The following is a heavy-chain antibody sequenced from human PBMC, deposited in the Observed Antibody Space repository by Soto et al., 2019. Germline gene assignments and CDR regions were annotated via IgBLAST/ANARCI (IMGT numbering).Heavy chain of an antibody. CDR2: ICTSGGDT. CDR1: GFTFSNFA. D-gene: IGHD6-13*01. CDR3: IKSSRTLGHS. V-gene: IGHV3-23*01. Sequence: EVQLLESGGGLVQPGGSLRLSCAASGFTFSNFAMSWVRQAPGKGLEWVSAICTSGGDTYYADSVKGRFTISRDNSKNTLYLQSSSLRAEDTAVYYAIKSSRTLGHSWGQGTMGTVSS. J-gene: IGHJ1*01.